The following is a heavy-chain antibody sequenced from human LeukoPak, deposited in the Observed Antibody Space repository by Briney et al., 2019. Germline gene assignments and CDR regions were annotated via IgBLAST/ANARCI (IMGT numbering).Heavy chain of an antibody. Sequence: SETLSLTCTVSGGSISSSSYYWGWIRQPPGKGLEWIGSIYYSGSTYSNPSLKSRVIISIDTSKNQFSLKMSSVTAADTAVYYCTRGLGYCTSTTCYDPLSAFDIWGQGTMVTVSS. CDR1: GGSISSSSYY. CDR3: TRGLGYCTSTTCYDPLSAFDI. J-gene: IGHJ3*02. D-gene: IGHD2-2*01. V-gene: IGHV4-39*07. CDR2: IYYSGST.